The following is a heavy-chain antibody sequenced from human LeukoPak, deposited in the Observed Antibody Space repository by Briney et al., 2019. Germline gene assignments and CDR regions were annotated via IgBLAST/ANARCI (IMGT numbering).Heavy chain of an antibody. V-gene: IGHV4-34*01. D-gene: IGHD5-24*01. CDR2: INHSGST. CDR1: GGSFSGYY. Sequence: SETLSLTCAVYGGSFSGYYWSWIRQPPGKGLEWIGEINHSGSTNYNPSLKSRVTISVDTSKDQFSLKLSSVTAADTAVYYCARVNGYNYGDYWGQGTLVTVSS. J-gene: IGHJ4*02. CDR3: ARVNGYNYGDY.